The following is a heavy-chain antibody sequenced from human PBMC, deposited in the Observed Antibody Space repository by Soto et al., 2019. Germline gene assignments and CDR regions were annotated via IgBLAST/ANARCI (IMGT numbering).Heavy chain of an antibody. CDR2: INPNGGST. Sequence: QVQLVQPGAEVKKPGASVKLSCKASGYTLTSFYIHWVRQAPGQGLEWMGIINPNGGSTNYAHNFQGRVTMTRDTSTSPVYMDLSSLRSEDTAVYYCARGLASGDYWGQGTLVTVSS. CDR3: ARGLASGDY. D-gene: IGHD6-6*01. J-gene: IGHJ4*02. V-gene: IGHV1-46*03. CDR1: GYTLTSFY.